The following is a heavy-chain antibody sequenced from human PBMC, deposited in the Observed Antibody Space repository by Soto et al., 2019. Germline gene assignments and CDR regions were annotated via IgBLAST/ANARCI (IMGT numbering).Heavy chain of an antibody. Sequence: QVQLVESGGGVVQPGKSLRLSCAASGIAFSGCGMFWVRQTPSKGLEWVAAISSDGSQKYYADSVKGRFTISRDNSKNPLYVQMNGLTTEDTVVYYCAKNIVRGHWYFGLWCRGTLVTVSS. CDR2: ISSDGSQK. V-gene: IGHV3-30*18. CDR1: GIAFSGCG. CDR3: AKNIVRGHWYFGL. D-gene: IGHD3-10*01. J-gene: IGHJ2*01.